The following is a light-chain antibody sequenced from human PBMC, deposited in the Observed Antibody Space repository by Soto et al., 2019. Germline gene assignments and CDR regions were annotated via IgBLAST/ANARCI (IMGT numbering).Light chain of an antibody. J-gene: IGLJ1*01. CDR2: QVT. CDR3: TSFSSSTSLYV. Sequence: QSVLTQPASVSGSLGQSITISCTGTTRGIAGYNYISWYQQLPGKAPKLMIYQVTIRPSGISNRFSGSKSGNTASLTISGLQAEDEADYYCTSFSSSTSLYVFGTGTKVTV. CDR1: TRGIAGYNY. V-gene: IGLV2-14*01.